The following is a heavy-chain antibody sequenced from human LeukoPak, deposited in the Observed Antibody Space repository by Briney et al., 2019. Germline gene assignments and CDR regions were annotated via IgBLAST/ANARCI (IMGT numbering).Heavy chain of an antibody. CDR1: GDTISGYY. Sequence: SETLSLTCTVSGDTISGYYWSWIRQPAGKGLEWIGRIYTSGSTNYNPSLKSRVTMSVDTSKNQFSLKLSSVTAADTAVYYCARETSYYYGSGSYESSYYCDYWGQGTLVTVSS. D-gene: IGHD3-10*01. V-gene: IGHV4-4*07. CDR3: ARETSYYYGSGSYESSYYCDY. J-gene: IGHJ4*02. CDR2: IYTSGST.